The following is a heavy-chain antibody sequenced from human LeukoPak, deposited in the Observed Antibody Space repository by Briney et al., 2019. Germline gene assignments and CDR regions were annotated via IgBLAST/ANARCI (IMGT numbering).Heavy chain of an antibody. CDR1: GFTFSNYW. Sequence: PGGSLKLSCAASGFTFSNYWMHWVRQAPGKGLVWVSRINSDGSSTSYADSVKGRFTISRDNAKNTLYLQMNSLRAEDTAVYYCARDGDYSYFDYWGQGTLVTVSS. CDR3: ARDGDYSYFDY. V-gene: IGHV3-74*01. D-gene: IGHD4-17*01. J-gene: IGHJ4*02. CDR2: INSDGSST.